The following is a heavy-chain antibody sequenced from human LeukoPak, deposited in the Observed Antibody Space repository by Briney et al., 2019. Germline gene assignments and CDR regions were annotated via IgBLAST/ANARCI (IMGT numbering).Heavy chain of an antibody. CDR3: ARDLGIPGYGDYIDY. J-gene: IGHJ4*02. V-gene: IGHV3-7*01. CDR1: GFTFSNYW. D-gene: IGHD4-17*01. Sequence: HSGGSLRLSCAASGFTFSNYWMTWVRQVPGKGLEWVATIKQDGGERYYVDSVEGRFTISRDNAKNSLYLQMNSLRAEDTAVYYCARDLGIPGYGDYIDYWGQGTLVTVSS. CDR2: IKQDGGER.